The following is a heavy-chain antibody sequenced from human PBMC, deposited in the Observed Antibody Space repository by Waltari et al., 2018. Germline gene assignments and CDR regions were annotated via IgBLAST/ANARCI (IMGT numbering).Heavy chain of an antibody. V-gene: IGHV4-34*01. D-gene: IGHD2-15*01. J-gene: IGHJ1*01. CDR3: ARGRGPYCSGGSCYRAEYFQH. CDR2: INHSGST. CDR1: GGSFRVYY. Sequence: QVQLQQWGAGLLKPSETLSLTCAVYGGSFRVYYWRWIRHPPGTGLGWIGEINHSGSTNYNPSLKSRVTISVDTSKNQFSLKLSSVTAADTAVYYCARGRGPYCSGGSCYRAEYFQHWGQGTLVTVSS.